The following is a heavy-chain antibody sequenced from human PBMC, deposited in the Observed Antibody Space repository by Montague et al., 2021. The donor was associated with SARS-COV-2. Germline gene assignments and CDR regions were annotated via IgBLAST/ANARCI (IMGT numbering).Heavy chain of an antibody. Sequence: SVKVSFKVSGYSLSQTTIHWLRQAPGKGLEWMGSLDGQYGDTVYRQTLQGRVAMTADSSTETAYMELANLISDDTAVYFCTTHSISGVVIYAFAFWGQGTMVTVSS. J-gene: IGHJ3*01. CDR1: GYSLSQTT. CDR2: LDGQYGDT. D-gene: IGHD3-3*01. V-gene: IGHV1-24*01. CDR3: TTHSISGVVIYAFAF.